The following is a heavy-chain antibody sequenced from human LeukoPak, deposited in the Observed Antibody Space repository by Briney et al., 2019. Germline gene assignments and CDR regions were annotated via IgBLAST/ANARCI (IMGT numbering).Heavy chain of an antibody. CDR2: ISYDGSNK. CDR1: GFTFSSYA. V-gene: IGHV3-30*04. CDR3: ARVLFPVWFGELPY. D-gene: IGHD3-10*01. J-gene: IGHJ4*02. Sequence: GRSLRLSCAASGFTFSSYAMHWVRQAPGKGLEWVAVISYDGSNKYYADSVKGRFTISRDNSKNTLYLQMNGLRAGDTPVYYCARVLFPVWFGELPYWGQGTLVTVSS.